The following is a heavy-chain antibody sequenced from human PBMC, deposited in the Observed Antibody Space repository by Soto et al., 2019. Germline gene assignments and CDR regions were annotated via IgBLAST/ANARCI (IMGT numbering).Heavy chain of an antibody. CDR2: MYNTGST. D-gene: IGHD3-10*01. CDR1: GGSISGYY. J-gene: IGHJ4*02. V-gene: IGHV4-59*08. CDR3: ARLPYGSGSAFDY. Sequence: SETLSLTCTVSGGSISGYYWSWIRQPPGKGLEWIGYMYNTGSTVYNPSFKSRVTISVDTSKSQFSLKLSSVTAADTAVYYCARLPYGSGSAFDYWGQGILVTVSS.